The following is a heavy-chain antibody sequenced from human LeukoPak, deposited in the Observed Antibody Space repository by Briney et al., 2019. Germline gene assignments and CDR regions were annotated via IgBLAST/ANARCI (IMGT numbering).Heavy chain of an antibody. D-gene: IGHD3-22*01. V-gene: IGHV1-8*01. Sequence: ASVKVSCKASGYTFTNYDINWVRQATGQGLEWMGWMNPNSGNTGYAQKFQGRVNMTRNTSISTAYMELSSLRSEDTAVYYCARVGYYDSRGWAFDIWGQGTMVTVSS. CDR2: MNPNSGNT. J-gene: IGHJ3*02. CDR3: ARVGYYDSRGWAFDI. CDR1: GYTFTNYD.